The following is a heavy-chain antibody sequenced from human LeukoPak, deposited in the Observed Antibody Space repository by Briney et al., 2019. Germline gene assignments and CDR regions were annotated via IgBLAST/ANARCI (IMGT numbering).Heavy chain of an antibody. CDR2: IIPILGIA. CDR1: GGTFSSYT. D-gene: IGHD3-22*01. V-gene: IGHV1-69*04. Sequence: ASVKVSCKASGGTFSSYTISWVRQAPGQGLEWMGRIIPILGIANYAQKFQGRVTITADKYTSTAYMELSSLRSEDRAVYYCARDDRYYYDSSGYYFGWGQGTLVTVSS. CDR3: ARDDRYYYDSSGYYFG. J-gene: IGHJ4*02.